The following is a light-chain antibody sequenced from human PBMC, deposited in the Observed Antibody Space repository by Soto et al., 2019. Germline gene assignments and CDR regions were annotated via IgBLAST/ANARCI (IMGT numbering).Light chain of an antibody. V-gene: IGLV2-14*03. Sequence: QSALTQPASVSGSPGQSITISCTGAVSEVAGYTYVSWYQQHPGKGPKVIIYDVSNRPSGVSIRFSGSKSGTTASLTISGLQADDEAEYYCSSFTSILGLFGGGTKLTVL. CDR2: DVS. CDR1: VSEVAGYTY. CDR3: SSFTSILGL. J-gene: IGLJ2*01.